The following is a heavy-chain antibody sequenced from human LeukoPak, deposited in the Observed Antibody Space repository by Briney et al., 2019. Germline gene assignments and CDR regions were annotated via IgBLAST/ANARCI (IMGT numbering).Heavy chain of an antibody. V-gene: IGHV1-18*01. CDR3: ARDNYYGSGPFDY. Sequence: ASVEVSCKASGYTFTSYGISWVRQAPGQGLEWMGWISAYNGNTNYAQKFQGRVTITTDESTSTAYMELSSLRSEDTAVYYCARDNYYGSGPFDYWGQGTLVTVSS. CDR1: GYTFTSYG. D-gene: IGHD3-10*01. J-gene: IGHJ4*02. CDR2: ISAYNGNT.